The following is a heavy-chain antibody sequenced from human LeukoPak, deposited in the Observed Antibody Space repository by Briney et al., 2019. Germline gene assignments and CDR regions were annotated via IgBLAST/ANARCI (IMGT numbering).Heavy chain of an antibody. CDR3: AREDPQTTVPEGMDV. D-gene: IGHD4-17*01. Sequence: PSETLSLTCAVSGGSISHYYWSWIRQSPGKGLEWIGYIYYSGTTNYNPSLKSRVTISVDTSRNQFSLQLKSVTAADTAVYYCAREDPQTTVPEGMDVWGQGTTVIVSS. J-gene: IGHJ6*02. CDR2: IYYSGTT. V-gene: IGHV4-59*01. CDR1: GGSISHYY.